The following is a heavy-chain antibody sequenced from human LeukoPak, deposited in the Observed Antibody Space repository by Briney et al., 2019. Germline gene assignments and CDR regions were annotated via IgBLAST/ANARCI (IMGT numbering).Heavy chain of an antibody. J-gene: IGHJ4*02. CDR1: RFSFGDYA. Sequence: GGSLRLSCAASRFSFGDYAMNWVRQVPGKGLEWVSGLNGNGGSRGYADSVKGRFTISRDNAKKSLLLEMNSLRAEDTAVYYCARGSTYYYGSGSLDYWGQGTLITVSS. V-gene: IGHV3-20*04. D-gene: IGHD3-10*01. CDR2: LNGNGGSR. CDR3: ARGSTYYYGSGSLDY.